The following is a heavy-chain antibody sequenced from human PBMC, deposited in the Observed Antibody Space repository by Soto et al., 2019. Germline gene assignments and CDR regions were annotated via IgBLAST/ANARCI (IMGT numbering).Heavy chain of an antibody. V-gene: IGHV3-9*01. CDR2: ISWNSGNI. J-gene: IGHJ4*02. CDR3: VRSKGGYSYGTPFDY. CDR1: GFTFDDYA. D-gene: IGHD5-18*01. Sequence: GGSLRLSYAASGFTFDDYAMHWVRQVLGKGLEWVSSISWNSGNIGYADSVKGRFTTSRDNAKNSLYLQMNSLRPEDTALYYCVRSKGGYSYGTPFDYWGPGTLVTVSS.